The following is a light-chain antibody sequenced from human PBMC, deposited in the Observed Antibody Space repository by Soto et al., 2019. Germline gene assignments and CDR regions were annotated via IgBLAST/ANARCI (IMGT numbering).Light chain of an antibody. Sequence: QSVLTQPPSASGTPGQRVTISCSGSSSNIGSNSVTWYQQLPGTAPTLLIFSNNQRPSGVPDRFSGPKSGTSASLAISGLQSEDEADYYCAAWDDSLNGSYVFGTGTKVTVL. J-gene: IGLJ1*01. V-gene: IGLV1-44*01. CDR3: AAWDDSLNGSYV. CDR2: SNN. CDR1: SSNIGSNS.